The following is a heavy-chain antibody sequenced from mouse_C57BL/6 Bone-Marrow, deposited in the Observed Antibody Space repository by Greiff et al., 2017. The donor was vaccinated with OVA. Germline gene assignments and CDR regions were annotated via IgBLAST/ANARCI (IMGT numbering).Heavy chain of an antibody. CDR2: IYPRSGNT. CDR1: GYTFTSYG. V-gene: IGHV1-81*01. CDR3: ARYYGSSYCYWYFYV. D-gene: IGHD1-1*01. Sequence: VQLQQSGAELARPGASVKLSCKASGYTFTSYGISWVKQRTGQGLEWIGAIYPRSGNTYYPEKFKGKATLTADKSSSTAYMELRSLTSEDSAVYFCARYYGSSYCYWYFYVWGTGTTVTVSS. J-gene: IGHJ1*03.